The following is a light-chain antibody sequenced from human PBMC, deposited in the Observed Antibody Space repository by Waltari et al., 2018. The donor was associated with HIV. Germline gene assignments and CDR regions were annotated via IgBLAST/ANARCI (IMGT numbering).Light chain of an antibody. CDR1: QSISSN. V-gene: IGKV3-15*01. CDR3: QQYNNWPRT. Sequence: EVVMTQSPGTLSVSPGERATLSCRASQSISSNLAWYQQKPGQAPRLLLYEASTGATGVPARFIGSGFGTDFTLIITSLQFGDVAVYYCQQYNNWPRTFGQGTKVEF. J-gene: IGKJ1*01. CDR2: EAS.